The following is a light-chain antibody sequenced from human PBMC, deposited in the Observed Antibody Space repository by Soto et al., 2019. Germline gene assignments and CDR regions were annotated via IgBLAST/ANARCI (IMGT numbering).Light chain of an antibody. CDR2: DAS. J-gene: IGKJ1*01. Sequence: GDRVTITCRASQTISTWMAWYQQKPGKAPKLLVYDASTLQSGVASRFSGSGSGTEFTLIISSLQPDDFATYYCQQYNTYPRTFGLGTKVDIK. CDR1: QTISTW. CDR3: QQYNTYPRT. V-gene: IGKV1-5*01.